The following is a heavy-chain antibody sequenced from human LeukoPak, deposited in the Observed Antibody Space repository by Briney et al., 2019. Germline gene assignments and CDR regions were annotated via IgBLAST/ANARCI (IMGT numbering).Heavy chain of an antibody. V-gene: IGHV4-59*02. CDR1: GGSVSDYY. Sequence: SETLSLTCTISGGSVSDYYWSWIRQSPGKGLEWIGYIYHTGSTSYSPSLKSRVTISADTSQNQFSLKLSSVTAADTAVYYCASRKLGNDYWGQGTRVTVSS. J-gene: IGHJ4*02. D-gene: IGHD7-27*01. CDR3: ASRKLGNDY. CDR2: IYHTGST.